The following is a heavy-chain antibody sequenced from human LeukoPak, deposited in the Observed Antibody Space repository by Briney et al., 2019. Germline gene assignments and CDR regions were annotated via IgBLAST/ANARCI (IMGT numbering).Heavy chain of an antibody. CDR1: GYTFTGYY. J-gene: IGHJ4*02. V-gene: IGHV1-2*02. Sequence: ASVKVSCKASGYTFTGYYMHWVRQAPGQGLEWMGWINPNSGGTNYAQKFQGRVTMTRDTSISTAYMELSRLRSDDTAVYYCARQAVADYYFDYWGQGTLVNVSS. CDR2: INPNSGGT. D-gene: IGHD6-19*01. CDR3: ARQAVADYYFDY.